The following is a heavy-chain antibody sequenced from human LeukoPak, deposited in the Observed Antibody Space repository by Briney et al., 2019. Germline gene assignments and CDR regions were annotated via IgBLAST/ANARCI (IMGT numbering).Heavy chain of an antibody. Sequence: GGSLRLSCAASGFTFSSYNMNWVRQAPGKGLEWVSSISSSSGYIYYADSVMGRFTISRDNAKNSLYLQMNSLRAEDTAVYYCARVSLGGTYYYDSSGYYYSDYWGQGTLVTVSS. J-gene: IGHJ4*02. CDR3: ARVSLGGTYYYDSSGYYYSDY. D-gene: IGHD3-22*01. CDR1: GFTFSSYN. CDR2: ISSSSGYI. V-gene: IGHV3-21*01.